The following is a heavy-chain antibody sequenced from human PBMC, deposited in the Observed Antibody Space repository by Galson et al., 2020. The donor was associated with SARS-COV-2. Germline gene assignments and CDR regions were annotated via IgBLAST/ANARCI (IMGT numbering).Heavy chain of an antibody. J-gene: IGHJ3*02. CDR3: ARDDTDTDGYDFAFGS. D-gene: IGHD5-12*01. CDR2: IWYDGSNK. V-gene: IGHV3-33*01. CDR1: GFTFSSYG. Sequence: GGSLRLSCAASGFTFSSYGMHWVRQAPGKGLEWVAVIWYDGSNKYYADSVKGRFTISRDNSKNTLYLQMNSLRAEDTAVYYCARDDTDTDGYDFAFGSWGQGTMVSGSS.